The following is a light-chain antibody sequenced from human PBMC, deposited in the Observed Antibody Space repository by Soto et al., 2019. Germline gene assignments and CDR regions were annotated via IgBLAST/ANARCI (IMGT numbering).Light chain of an antibody. CDR3: NSYRSSSTLYV. J-gene: IGLJ1*01. V-gene: IGLV2-14*01. CDR2: EVS. Sequence: QSALTQPASVSGSPGQSITISCTGTSSDVGSYNYVSWYQQHPGKAPKLMIYEVSNRPSGVSNRFSGSESGNTASLTISGLQAEDEADYYCNSYRSSSTLYVFGAGTKLTVL. CDR1: SSDVGSYNY.